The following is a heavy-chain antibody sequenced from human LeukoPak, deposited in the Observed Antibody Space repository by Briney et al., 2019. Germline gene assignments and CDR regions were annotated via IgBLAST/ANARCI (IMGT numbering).Heavy chain of an antibody. J-gene: IGHJ4*02. CDR1: SGAISSSSYY. CDR3: ARHSGSELYYFDF. CDR2: ISYSGST. V-gene: IGHV4-39*01. D-gene: IGHD1-26*01. Sequence: SETLSLTCTVSSGAISSSSYYWGWIRQPPGKGLEWIGSISYSGSTDYNPSLKSRVTISVDTSKNQFSLRLSSVTAADTAVYYCARHSGSELYYFDFWGQGALVTVSS.